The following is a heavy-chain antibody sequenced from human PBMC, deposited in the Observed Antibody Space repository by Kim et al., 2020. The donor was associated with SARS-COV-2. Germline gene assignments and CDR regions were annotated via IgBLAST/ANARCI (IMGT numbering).Heavy chain of an antibody. D-gene: IGHD2-15*01. Sequence: ASVKVSCKASGYSFTAYTIHWVRQAPGQRLEWMGWINAANGNTEFSQKFQGRVTSSRDTSATTVHMEMSNLKSEDTAAYYCARGAYCRGGICFPPGGYWGQGTLVTVSS. V-gene: IGHV1-3*01. CDR3: ARGAYCRGGICFPPGGY. J-gene: IGHJ4*02. CDR1: GYSFTAYT. CDR2: INAANGNT.